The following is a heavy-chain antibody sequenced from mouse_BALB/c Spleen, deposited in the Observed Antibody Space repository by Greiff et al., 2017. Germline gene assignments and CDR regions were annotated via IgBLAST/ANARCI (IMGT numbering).Heavy chain of an antibody. J-gene: IGHJ4*01. Sequence: DVKLVESGGGLVKPGGSLKLSCAASGFTFSSYAMSWVRQTPEKRLEWVASISSGGSTYYPDSVKGRFTISRDNARNILYLQMSSLRSEDTAMYYCARGDYYAPYYYAMDYWGQGTSVTVSS. CDR2: ISSGGST. D-gene: IGHD1-1*01. V-gene: IGHV5-6-5*01. CDR3: ARGDYYAPYYYAMDY. CDR1: GFTFSSYA.